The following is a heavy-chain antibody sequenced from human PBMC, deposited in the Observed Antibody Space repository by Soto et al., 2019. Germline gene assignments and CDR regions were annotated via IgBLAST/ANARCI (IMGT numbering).Heavy chain of an antibody. Sequence: GGSLRLSCAASGFTFSTYAMSWVRQAPGKGLEWVSCISGSDGNTYYADSVKGRFTISRDYSKNTPYLQMSSLRAEDTALYYCAKASGYTYGYPLDDWGRGTLVTVSS. CDR1: GFTFSTYA. V-gene: IGHV3-23*01. CDR2: ISGSDGNT. CDR3: AKASGYTYGYPLDD. J-gene: IGHJ4*02. D-gene: IGHD5-18*01.